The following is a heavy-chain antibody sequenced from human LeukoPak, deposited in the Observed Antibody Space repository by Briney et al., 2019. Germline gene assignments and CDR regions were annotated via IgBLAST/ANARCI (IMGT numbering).Heavy chain of an antibody. D-gene: IGHD4-17*01. CDR2: IKQDVSEK. CDR1: GFNFGSNW. J-gene: IGHJ4*02. V-gene: IGHV3-7*01. Sequence: GGSLRLSCAASGFNFGSNWISWVRQAPGEGLEWVANIKQDVSEKYYVDSVKGRFTISRDNAKNSLYLQMNSLRAEDTAVYYCAREGPSVTPYYWGQGTLVTVSS. CDR3: AREGPSVTPYY.